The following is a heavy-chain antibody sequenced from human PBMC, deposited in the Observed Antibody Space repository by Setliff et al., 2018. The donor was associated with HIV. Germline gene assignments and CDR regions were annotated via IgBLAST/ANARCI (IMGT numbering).Heavy chain of an antibody. CDR3: ASGCLIGGSGPCRNFEF. CDR1: GGTFSSYV. J-gene: IGHJ4*02. V-gene: IGHV1-69*05. D-gene: IGHD3-9*01. Sequence: SVKVSCKASGGTFSSYVISWVRQAPGQGLEWMGGIIPIFGTANYAQKFQGRLTMTKDTSTSTVYMELSSLKSDDTAVYYCASGCLIGGSGPCRNFEFWGQGTLVTVSS. CDR2: IIPIFGTA.